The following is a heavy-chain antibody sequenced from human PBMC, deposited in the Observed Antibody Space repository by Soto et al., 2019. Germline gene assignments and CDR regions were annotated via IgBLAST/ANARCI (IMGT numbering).Heavy chain of an antibody. Sequence: ASVKVSCKASGYTFTGYYMHWVRQAPGQGLEWMGWINPNSGATYSADSLKGRFSISRDNSKSTLYLQMNSLRAEDTAVYYCARGRLGVATDAFDIWGQGTMVTVSS. V-gene: IGHV1-2*02. J-gene: IGHJ3*02. CDR3: ARGRLGVATDAFDI. CDR2: INPNSGAT. D-gene: IGHD5-12*01. CDR1: GYTFTGYY.